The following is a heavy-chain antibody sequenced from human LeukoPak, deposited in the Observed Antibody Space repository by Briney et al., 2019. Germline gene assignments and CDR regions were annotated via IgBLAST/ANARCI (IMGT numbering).Heavy chain of an antibody. CDR1: GFTFSSYS. CDR2: ISSSSSYI. Sequence: GGSLRLSCAASGFTFSSYSMNWVRQAPGKGLEWVSSISSSSSYIYYADSVKGRFTISRDNAKNSLYLQMNSPRAEDTAVYYCASVGPRDAFDIWGQGTMVTVSS. V-gene: IGHV3-21*01. CDR3: ASVGPRDAFDI. J-gene: IGHJ3*02.